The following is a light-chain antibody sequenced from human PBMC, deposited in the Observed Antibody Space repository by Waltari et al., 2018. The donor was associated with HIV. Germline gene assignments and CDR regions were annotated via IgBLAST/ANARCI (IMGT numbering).Light chain of an antibody. Sequence: DIVMTQSPLYLPVTPGEQASISCRSSQSLLHSNGYSYLDWFLQRPGQSPQLLIYLGSNRASGVPDRFSGSGSGTDFTLKITKVEAEDVGVYYCMQALQTPITFGQGTRLEIK. CDR3: MQALQTPIT. V-gene: IGKV2-28*01. CDR1: QSLLHSNGYSY. CDR2: LGS. J-gene: IGKJ5*01.